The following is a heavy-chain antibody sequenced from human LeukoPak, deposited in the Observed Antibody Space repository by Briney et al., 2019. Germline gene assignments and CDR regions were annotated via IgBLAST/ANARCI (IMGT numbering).Heavy chain of an antibody. CDR1: GYSISSYY. V-gene: IGHV4-59*01. J-gene: IGHJ6*02. D-gene: IGHD3-10*01. Sequence: SETLSLTCTVSGYSISSYYWSWIRQPPGKGLEWIGYIYYSGSTNYNPSLKSRVTISVDTSKNQFSLKLSSVTAADTAVYYCARFRGVIISHYYYYGMDVWGQGTTVTVSS. CDR2: IYYSGST. CDR3: ARFRGVIISHYYYYGMDV.